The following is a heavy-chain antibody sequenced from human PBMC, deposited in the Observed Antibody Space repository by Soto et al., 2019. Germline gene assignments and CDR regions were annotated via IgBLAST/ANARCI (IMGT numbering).Heavy chain of an antibody. CDR2: IYYSGST. V-gene: IGHV4-61*08. Sequence: PSETLSLTCAVSGGSISSGGYSWSWIRQPPGKGLEWIGYIYYSGSTNYNPSPKSRVTISVDTSKNQFSLKLSSLRSEDTAVYYCARGSGYYYWDDYWGQGTLVTVSS. CDR1: GGSISSGGYS. J-gene: IGHJ4*02. D-gene: IGHD3-22*01. CDR3: ARGSGYYYWDDY.